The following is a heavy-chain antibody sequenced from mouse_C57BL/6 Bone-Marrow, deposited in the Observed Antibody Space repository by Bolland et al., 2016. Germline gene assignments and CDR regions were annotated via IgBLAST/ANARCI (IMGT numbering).Heavy chain of an antibody. CDR3: ARSGITTVVDYFDY. V-gene: IGHV1-7*01. CDR2: SGYT. Sequence: SGYTKYNQKFKDKATLTADKSSSTAYMQLSSLTYEDSAVYYCARSGITTVVDYFDYWGQGTT. J-gene: IGHJ2*01. D-gene: IGHD1-1*01.